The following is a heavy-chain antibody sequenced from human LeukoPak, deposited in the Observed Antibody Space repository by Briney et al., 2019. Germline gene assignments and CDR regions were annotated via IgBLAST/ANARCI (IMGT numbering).Heavy chain of an antibody. V-gene: IGHV4-34*01. Sequence: PSETLSLTCAVYGGSFSGYYWSWIRQPPGKGLEWIGEINHSGSTNYNPSLKSRVTISVDTSRKQFFLRLSSVTAADTAMYYCARAGATVTDYYYYYMDVWGKGTTVTVSS. CDR3: ARAGATVTDYYYYYMDV. CDR1: GGSFSGYY. D-gene: IGHD4-17*01. CDR2: INHSGST. J-gene: IGHJ6*03.